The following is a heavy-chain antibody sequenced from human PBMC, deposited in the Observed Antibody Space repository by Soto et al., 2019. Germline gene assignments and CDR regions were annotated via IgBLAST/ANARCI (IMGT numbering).Heavy chain of an antibody. CDR1: GFTFSSYS. J-gene: IGHJ5*02. CDR3: ARDHPSYYGSGSRKRGNWFDP. CDR2: ISSSSSYI. Sequence: EVQLVESGGGLAKPGGSLRLSCAASGFTFSSYSMNWVRQAPGKGLEAVSSISSSSSYIYYADSVKGRFTISRDNGKKSLYQQMNSLRAEDTAVYYCARDHPSYYGSGSRKRGNWFDPWGQGTLVTVSS. V-gene: IGHV3-21*01. D-gene: IGHD3-10*01.